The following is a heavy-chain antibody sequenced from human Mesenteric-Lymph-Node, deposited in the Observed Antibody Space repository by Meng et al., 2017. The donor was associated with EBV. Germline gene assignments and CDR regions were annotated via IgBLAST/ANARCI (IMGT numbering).Heavy chain of an antibody. Sequence: QVQLKESGPGLVEPSQTLSLTCAVSGGSISSGGYYWTWIRQPPGKGLEWIGYMYSSGSTYYNPSLESRFAMSLDTYKNQFSLRLTSVTAADTALYYCARGAYEGSGSKFADWGQGTLVTVSS. CDR2: MYSSGST. D-gene: IGHD3-10*01. CDR1: GGSISSGGYY. J-gene: IGHJ4*02. CDR3: ARGAYEGSGSKFAD. V-gene: IGHV4-30-4*01.